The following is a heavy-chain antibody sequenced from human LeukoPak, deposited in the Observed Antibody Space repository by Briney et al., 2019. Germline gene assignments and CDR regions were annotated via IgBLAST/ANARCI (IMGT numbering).Heavy chain of an antibody. D-gene: IGHD3-22*01. J-gene: IGHJ4*02. CDR2: IIPIFGTA. CDR3: ASVTYYYDSSGYPLKY. Sequence: ASVKVSCKASGGTCSSYAISWVRQAPGQGLEWMGGIIPIFGTANYAQKFQGRVTITADESTSTAYMELSSLRSEDTAVYYCASVTYYYDSSGYPLKYWGQGTLVTVSS. CDR1: GGTCSSYA. V-gene: IGHV1-69*01.